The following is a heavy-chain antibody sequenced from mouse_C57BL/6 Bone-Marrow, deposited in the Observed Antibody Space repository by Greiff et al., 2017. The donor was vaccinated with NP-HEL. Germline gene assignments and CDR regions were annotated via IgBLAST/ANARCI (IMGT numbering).Heavy chain of an antibody. D-gene: IGHD1-1*01. CDR2: IDPNSGGT. V-gene: IGHV1-72*01. Sequence: QVQLQQPGAELVKPGASVKLSCKASGYTFTSYWMHWVKQRPGRGLEWIGRIDPNSGGTKYNEKFKSKATLTVDKPSSTAYMQLSSLTSEDSAVYYCASGSRYYYGSSYWYFDVWGTGTTVTVSS. CDR1: GYTFTSYW. J-gene: IGHJ1*03. CDR3: ASGSRYYYGSSYWYFDV.